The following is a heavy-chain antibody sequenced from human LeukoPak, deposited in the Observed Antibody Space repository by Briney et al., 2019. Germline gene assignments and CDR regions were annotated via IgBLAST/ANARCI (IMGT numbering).Heavy chain of an antibody. J-gene: IGHJ4*02. Sequence: GGSLRLSCAASGFTFSNYGMHWVRQAPGKGLEWVAFIRYDGSNKYYSDSVKGRFTISRDNSKNTLYLQMNSLRAEDTAVYYCARDSESTYYDILTGYPAYDYWGQGTLVTVSS. CDR3: ARDSESTYYDILTGYPAYDY. CDR2: IRYDGSNK. V-gene: IGHV3-30*02. CDR1: GFTFSNYG. D-gene: IGHD3-9*01.